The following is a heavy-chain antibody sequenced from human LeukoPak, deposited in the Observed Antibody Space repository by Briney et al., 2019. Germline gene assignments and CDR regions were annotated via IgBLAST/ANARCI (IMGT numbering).Heavy chain of an antibody. CDR1: GGSISSYY. CDR3: ARVLRFYYYMDV. D-gene: IGHD3-3*01. J-gene: IGHJ6*03. V-gene: IGHV4-59*01. CDR2: IYYSGST. Sequence: SETLSLTCTVSGGSISSYYWSWIRQPPGRGLEWIGYIYYSGSTNYNPSLKSRVTISVDTSKNQFSLKLSSVTAADTAVYYCARVLRFYYYMDVWGKGTTVTVSS.